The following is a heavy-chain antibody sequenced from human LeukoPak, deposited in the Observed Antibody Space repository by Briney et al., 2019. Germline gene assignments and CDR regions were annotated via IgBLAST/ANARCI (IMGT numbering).Heavy chain of an antibody. CDR2: ISYDGSNK. CDR3: AKTYSSGSDY. Sequence: PGGSLRLSCAASGFIFSNYGMHWVRQAPGKGLEWLAVISYDGSNKYYADSVKGRLTLSRDNSMNTLYLQMNSLSAEDTAVYYCAKTYSSGSDYWGQGTLVTVSS. V-gene: IGHV3-30*18. J-gene: IGHJ4*02. D-gene: IGHD6-19*01. CDR1: GFIFSNYG.